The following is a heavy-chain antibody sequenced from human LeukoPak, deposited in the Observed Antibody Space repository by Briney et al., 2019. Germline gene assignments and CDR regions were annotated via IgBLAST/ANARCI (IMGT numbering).Heavy chain of an antibody. Sequence: SETLSLTCNVSGESLSIRYWRWTPQSPGKGREGSGYITNSGTTKLNPSLKSRVTSSRATSKNQISLRLSSVTGADRAVFFCARFVVVRGPMEYYYYYMDVWGRGTTVIVSS. V-gene: IGHV4-59*11. D-gene: IGHD2-2*01. CDR3: ARFVVVRGPMEYYYYYMDV. J-gene: IGHJ6*03. CDR1: GESLSIRY. CDR2: ITNSGTT.